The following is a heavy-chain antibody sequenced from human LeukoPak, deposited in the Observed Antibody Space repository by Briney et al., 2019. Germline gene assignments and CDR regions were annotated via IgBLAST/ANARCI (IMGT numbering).Heavy chain of an antibody. CDR1: GFTLSSYD. D-gene: IGHD6-13*01. V-gene: IGHV3-13*01. CDR3: ARGRTGWRPAAGIDS. J-gene: IGHJ4*02. Sequence: GGSLRLSCAASGFTLSSYDMYWVRQTIGKGLEWVSAMSHSGEEFYADSVRGRFTISRDGAENSLFLQLNSLRPGDTALYYCARGRTGWRPAAGIDSWGQGTLVTVSS. CDR2: MSHSGEE.